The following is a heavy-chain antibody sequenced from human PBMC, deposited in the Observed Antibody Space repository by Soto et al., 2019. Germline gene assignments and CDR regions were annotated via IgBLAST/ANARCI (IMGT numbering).Heavy chain of an antibody. V-gene: IGHV1-69*13. D-gene: IGHD3-22*01. Sequence: ASVKVSCKASGGTFSSYAISWVRQAPGQGLEWMGGIIPIFGTANYAQKFQGRVTITADESTSTAYMELSSLRSEDTAVYYCARLYYYDSSGPSGDAFDIWGQGTMVTVSS. J-gene: IGHJ3*02. CDR3: ARLYYYDSSGPSGDAFDI. CDR2: IIPIFGTA. CDR1: GGTFSSYA.